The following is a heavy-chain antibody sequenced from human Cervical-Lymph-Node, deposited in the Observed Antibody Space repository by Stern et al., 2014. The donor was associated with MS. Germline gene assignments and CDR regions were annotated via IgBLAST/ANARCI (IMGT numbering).Heavy chain of an antibody. V-gene: IGHV4-61*02. CDR3: ARARKIAAPYYFDY. Sequence: QVQLQESGPGLVKPSQTLSLTCTVSGGSISSGSYYWSWIRQPAGKGLEWIGRIYTSGSPNYNPSLKSRVTQSVDTSKHPFSLKLSSGTAADTAVYYCARARKIAAPYYFDYWGQGTLVTVSS. CDR1: GGSISSGSYY. D-gene: IGHD2-15*01. CDR2: IYTSGSP. J-gene: IGHJ4*02.